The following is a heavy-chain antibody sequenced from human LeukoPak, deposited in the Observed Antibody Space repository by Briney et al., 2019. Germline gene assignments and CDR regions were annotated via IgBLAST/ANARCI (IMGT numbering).Heavy chain of an antibody. CDR2: IYYSGST. CDR3: LRFSSGSLWWSEY. Sequence: SETLSLACTVSGGPISSYYWSWSRQPPGKGLEWIGYIYYSGSTNYNPSLKSRVTISVDTSKNQFSLKLSSVTAADTAVYYCLRFSSGSLWWSEYWGQGALVTVSS. V-gene: IGHV4-59*01. CDR1: GGPISSYY. D-gene: IGHD3-3*01. J-gene: IGHJ4*02.